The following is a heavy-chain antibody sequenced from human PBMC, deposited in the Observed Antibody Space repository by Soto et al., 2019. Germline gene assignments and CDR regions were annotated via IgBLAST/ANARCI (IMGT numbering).Heavy chain of an antibody. CDR3: ARGASSSWYLYYYYGMDV. CDR2: INHSGST. Sequence: QVQLQQWGAGLLKPSETLSLTCAVYGGSFSGYYWSWIRQPPGKGLEWIGEINHSGSTNYNPSLTSRVTISVDTCKNQFSLKLSSVNAADSAVYYCARGASSSWYLYYYYGMDVWGQGTTVTVSS. J-gene: IGHJ6*02. CDR1: GGSFSGYY. V-gene: IGHV4-34*01. D-gene: IGHD6-13*01.